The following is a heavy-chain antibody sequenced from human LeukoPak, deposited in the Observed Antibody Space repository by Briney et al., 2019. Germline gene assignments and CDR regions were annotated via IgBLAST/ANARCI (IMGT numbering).Heavy chain of an antibody. Sequence: SETLSLTCTASGGSISSSSYYWGWIRQPPGKGLEWIGSIYYSGSTYYNPSLKSRVTISVDTSKNQFSLKLSSVTAADTAVYYCARDKSYCTSISCYYNWFDPWGQGTRVTVSS. J-gene: IGHJ5*02. V-gene: IGHV4-39*07. D-gene: IGHD2-2*01. CDR3: ARDKSYCTSISCYYNWFDP. CDR1: GGSISSSSYY. CDR2: IYYSGST.